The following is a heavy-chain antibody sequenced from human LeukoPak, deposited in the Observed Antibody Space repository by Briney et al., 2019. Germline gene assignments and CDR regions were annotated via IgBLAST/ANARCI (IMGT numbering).Heavy chain of an antibody. J-gene: IGHJ4*02. CDR3: AKHGPQDSGSSHSDY. CDR1: GFTFSSYA. V-gene: IGHV3-23*01. D-gene: IGHD1-26*01. Sequence: GGSLRLSCAASGFTFSSYAMSWVRQAPGKGLEWVSAIRDSGSSTHYADSVKGRFTTSRDNSKNTLFLQMNSLRAEDTAIYYCAKHGPQDSGSSHSDYWGQGALVTVSS. CDR2: IRDSGSST.